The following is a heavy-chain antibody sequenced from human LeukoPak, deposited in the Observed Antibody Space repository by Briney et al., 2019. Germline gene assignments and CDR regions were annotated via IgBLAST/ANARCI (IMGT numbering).Heavy chain of an antibody. CDR1: GFTFSSYS. Sequence: GGSLRLSCXASGFTFSSYSMNWVRQAPGKGLEWVSSISSSSSYIYYADSVKGRFTISRDNAKNSLYLQMNSLRAEDTAVYYCARDLNRWNPAFGYWGQGTLVTVSS. D-gene: IGHD1-1*01. J-gene: IGHJ4*02. CDR3: ARDLNRWNPAFGY. V-gene: IGHV3-21*01. CDR2: ISSSSSYI.